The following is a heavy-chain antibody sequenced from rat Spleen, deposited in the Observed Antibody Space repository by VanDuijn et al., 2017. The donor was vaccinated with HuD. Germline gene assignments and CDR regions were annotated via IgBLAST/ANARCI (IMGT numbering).Heavy chain of an antibody. CDR3: TTVVGDSYWYFDF. V-gene: IGHV5-25*01. Sequence: EVQLAESGGGLVQPGRSMKLSCTALGFTFSNYYMAWVRQAPTKGLEWVASISNGGGNTYYRDSVKGRFTVSRDNAKSTLYLQMDSLRSEDTATYYCTTVVGDSYWYFDFWGPGTMVTVSS. CDR1: GFTFSNYY. J-gene: IGHJ1*01. D-gene: IGHD1-1*01. CDR2: ISNGGGNT.